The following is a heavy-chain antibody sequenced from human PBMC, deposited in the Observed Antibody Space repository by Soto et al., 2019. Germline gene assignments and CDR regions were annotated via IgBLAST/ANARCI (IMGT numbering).Heavy chain of an antibody. Sequence: LRLSCSASGFTFSRYAMYWVRQAPGKGLEYVSAISSNGGSTYYADSVKGRFTISRDNSKNTLYLQMSSLRAEDTAVYYCVKDQTETATNYFDYWGQGTLVTVSS. V-gene: IGHV3-64D*06. CDR3: VKDQTETATNYFDY. J-gene: IGHJ4*02. CDR1: GFTFSRYA. D-gene: IGHD6-25*01. CDR2: ISSNGGST.